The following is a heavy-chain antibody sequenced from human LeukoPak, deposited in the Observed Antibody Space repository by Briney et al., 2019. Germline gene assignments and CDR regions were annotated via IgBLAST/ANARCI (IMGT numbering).Heavy chain of an antibody. CDR3: ARDRGDYCSGGSCYGVAFDI. J-gene: IGHJ3*02. D-gene: IGHD2-15*01. V-gene: IGHV4-61*08. Sequence: PSETLSLTCTVSGGSISSGDYYWSWIRQPPGKGLEWIGYIYYSGSTNYNPSLKSRVTISVDTSKNQFSLKLSSVTAADTAVYYCARDRGDYCSGGSCYGVAFDIWGQGTMVTVSS. CDR1: GGSISSGDYY. CDR2: IYYSGST.